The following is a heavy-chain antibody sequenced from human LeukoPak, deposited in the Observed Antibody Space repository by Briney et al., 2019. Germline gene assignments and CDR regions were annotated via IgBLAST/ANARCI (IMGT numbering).Heavy chain of an antibody. CDR1: GFTFSGSA. CDR3: TRLSPDFWSGYTFDY. V-gene: IGHV3-73*01. D-gene: IGHD3-3*01. J-gene: IGHJ4*02. Sequence: GGSLRLSCAASGFTFSGSAMHWVRQASGKGLEWVGRIRSKANSYATAYAASGKGRFTISSDDSKNTAYLQMNSLKTEDTAVYYCTRLSPDFWSGYTFDYWGQGTLVTVSS. CDR2: IRSKANSYAT.